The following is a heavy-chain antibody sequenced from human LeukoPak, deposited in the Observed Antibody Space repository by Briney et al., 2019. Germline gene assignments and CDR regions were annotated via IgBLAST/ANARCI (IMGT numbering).Heavy chain of an antibody. V-gene: IGHV4-39*07. CDR2: IYYSGRT. CDR1: GGSFTDYF. Sequence: PSETLSLTCTVSGGSFTDYFWGWIRQPPGKGLEWIGSIYYSGRTFYNPSLKNRVSISLDTSKGQFSLNLASVTAADTAVYFCTRDRAHGTQDYWGQGTLVTVS. D-gene: IGHD1-26*01. CDR3: TRDRAHGTQDY. J-gene: IGHJ4*02.